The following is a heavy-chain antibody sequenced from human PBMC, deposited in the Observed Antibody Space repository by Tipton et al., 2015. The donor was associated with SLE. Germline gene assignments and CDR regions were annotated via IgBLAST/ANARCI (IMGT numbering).Heavy chain of an antibody. D-gene: IGHD6-25*01. CDR3: ARQDLGRAATLTFDI. CDR1: GFIFSSYT. CDR2: VFDTGYT. J-gene: IGHJ4*02. Sequence: LRLSCAVSGFIFSSYTINWIRQPPGKRLEWIGSVFDTGYTAYNPSLEGRMSISVDTSNNEFSLKLSSVTAADTAVYFCARQDLGRAATLTFDIWGLGTLVTVSS. V-gene: IGHV4-38-2*01.